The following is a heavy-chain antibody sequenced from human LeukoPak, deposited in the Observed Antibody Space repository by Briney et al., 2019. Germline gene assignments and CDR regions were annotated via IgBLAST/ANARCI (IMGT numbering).Heavy chain of an antibody. D-gene: IGHD6-6*01. CDR1: GFTFSSYA. Sequence: GGSLRLSCAASGFTFSSYAMHWVRQAPGKGLEWVAVISYDGSNKYYADSVKGRFTISRDNSKNTLYLQMNSLRAEDTAVYYCGVAARLGAFDIWGQGTMVTVSS. CDR2: ISYDGSNK. V-gene: IGHV3-30-3*01. CDR3: GVAARLGAFDI. J-gene: IGHJ3*02.